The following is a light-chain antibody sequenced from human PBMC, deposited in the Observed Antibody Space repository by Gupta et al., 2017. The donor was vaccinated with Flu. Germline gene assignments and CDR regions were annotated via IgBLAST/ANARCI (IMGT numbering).Light chain of an antibody. Sequence: QSVLTQPPSASGTPGQRVTIPCSGSSSNIGSNYVYWYQQLPGTAPKLLIYRNNQRPSGVPDRFSGSKSGTSASLAISGLRSEDEADYYCAAWDDSLSGWVFVGGTKLTVL. J-gene: IGLJ3*02. CDR1: SSNIGSNY. CDR3: AAWDDSLSGWV. V-gene: IGLV1-47*01. CDR2: RNN.